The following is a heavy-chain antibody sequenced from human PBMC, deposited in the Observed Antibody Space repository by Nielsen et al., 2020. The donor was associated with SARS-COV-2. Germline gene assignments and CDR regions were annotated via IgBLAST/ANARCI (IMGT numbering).Heavy chain of an antibody. CDR2: ISWNSGSI. J-gene: IGHJ3*02. CDR1: GFTFDDYA. CDR3: AKVGIDDAFDI. D-gene: IGHD2/OR15-2a*01. Sequence: SLKISCAASGFTFDDYAMHWVRQAPGKGLEWVSGISWNSGSIGYADSMKGRFTISRDNAKNSLYLQMNSLRAEDTALYYCAKVGIDDAFDIWGQGTMVTVSS. V-gene: IGHV3-9*01.